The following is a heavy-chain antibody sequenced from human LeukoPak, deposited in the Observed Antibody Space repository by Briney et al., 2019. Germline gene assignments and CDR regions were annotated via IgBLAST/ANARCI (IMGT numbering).Heavy chain of an antibody. CDR2: IYYSGST. J-gene: IGHJ6*03. CDR3: AREKRGDYDFWSGSSYYYYYMDV. V-gene: IGHV4-59*01. CDR1: GGSISSYY. D-gene: IGHD3-3*01. Sequence: KPSETLSLTCTVSGGSISSYYRSWIRQPPGKGLEWIGYIYYSGSTNYNPSLKSRVTISVDTSKNQFSLKLSSVTAADTAVYYCAREKRGDYDFWSGSSYYYYYMDVWGKGTTVTVSS.